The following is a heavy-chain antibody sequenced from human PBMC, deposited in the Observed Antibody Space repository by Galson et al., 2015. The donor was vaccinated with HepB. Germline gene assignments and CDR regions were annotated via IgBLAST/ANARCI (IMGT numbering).Heavy chain of an antibody. J-gene: IGHJ6*02. V-gene: IGHV5-10-1*01. CDR3: ARGPHIYYGMDV. CDR1: GYSFTSYW. Sequence: QSGAEVKKPGESLRISCKGSGYSFTSYWISWVRQMPGRGLEWMGRIDPGDSYTNYSPSFQGHVTISADKSISTAYLQWSSLKASDTAMYYCARGPHIYYGMDVWGQGTTVTVSS. D-gene: IGHD2-21*01. CDR2: IDPGDSYT.